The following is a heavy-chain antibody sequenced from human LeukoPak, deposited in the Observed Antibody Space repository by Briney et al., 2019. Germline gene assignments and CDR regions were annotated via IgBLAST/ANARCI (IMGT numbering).Heavy chain of an antibody. V-gene: IGHV3-74*01. CDR1: GFTFSRYW. Sequence: GGSLRLSCAASGFTFSRYWMHWVRQAPGKGLVWVSRINSDGTYTTYADSVKGRFTISRDNAKSTLYLQMNSLRAEDTAVYYCARGKRDSGDYDSNWFDPWGQGTLVAVSS. D-gene: IGHD4-17*01. CDR3: ARGKRDSGDYDSNWFDP. CDR2: INSDGTYT. J-gene: IGHJ5*02.